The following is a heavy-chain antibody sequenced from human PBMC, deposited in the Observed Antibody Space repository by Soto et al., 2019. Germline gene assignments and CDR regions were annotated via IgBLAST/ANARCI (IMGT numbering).Heavy chain of an antibody. Sequence: QVQLVESGGGVVQPGRSLRLSCAASGFTFSSYPMHWVRQAPGKGLEFVGVISDDGNNKFYAGSVKGRCTISRDNSKNTLDLQMNSLRAEDTAVYYCARDGDSSSWGDFDYWGQGTLVTVPS. V-gene: IGHV3-30-3*01. J-gene: IGHJ4*02. CDR1: GFTFSSYP. CDR3: ARDGDSSSWGDFDY. D-gene: IGHD6-13*01. CDR2: ISDDGNNK.